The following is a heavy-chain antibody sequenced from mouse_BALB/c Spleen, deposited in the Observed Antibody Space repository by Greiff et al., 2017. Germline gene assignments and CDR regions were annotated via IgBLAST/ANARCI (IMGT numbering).Heavy chain of an antibody. D-gene: IGHD1-1*01. CDR2: ISDGGSYT. Sequence: EVKLMESGGGLVKPGGSLKLSCAASGFTFSDYYMYWVRQTPEKRLEWVATISDGGSYTYYPDSVKGRFTISRDNAKNNLYLQMSSLKSEDTAMYYCARAGVHYYGPFDYWGQGTTLTVSS. V-gene: IGHV5-4*02. J-gene: IGHJ2*01. CDR1: GFTFSDYY. CDR3: ARAGVHYYGPFDY.